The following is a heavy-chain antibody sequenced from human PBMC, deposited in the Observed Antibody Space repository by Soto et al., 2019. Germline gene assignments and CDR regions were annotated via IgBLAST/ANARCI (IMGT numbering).Heavy chain of an antibody. CDR1: GGSISSGDYY. J-gene: IGHJ4*02. D-gene: IGHD5-12*01. CDR2: IYYSGST. V-gene: IGHV4-30-4*01. CDR3: ASHDIVATITDY. Sequence: NPSETLSLTCTVSGGSISSGDYYWSWIRQPPGKGLEWIGYIYYSGSTYYNPSLKSRVTISVDTSKNQFSLKLSSVTAADTAVYYCASHDIVATITDYWGQGTLVTVSS.